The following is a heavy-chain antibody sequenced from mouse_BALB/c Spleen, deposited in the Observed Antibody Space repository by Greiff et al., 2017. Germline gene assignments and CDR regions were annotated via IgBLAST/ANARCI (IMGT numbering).Heavy chain of an antibody. CDR1: GFTFTDYY. CDR3: ARDTYTGAMDY. CDR2: IRNKANGYTT. J-gene: IGHJ4*01. Sequence: DVQLVESGGGLVQPGGSLRLSCATSGFTFTDYYMSWVRQPPGKALEWLGFIRNKANGYTTEYSASVKGRFTISRDNSQSILYLQMNTLRAEDSATYYCARDTYTGAMDYWGQGTSVTVSS. V-gene: IGHV7-3*02.